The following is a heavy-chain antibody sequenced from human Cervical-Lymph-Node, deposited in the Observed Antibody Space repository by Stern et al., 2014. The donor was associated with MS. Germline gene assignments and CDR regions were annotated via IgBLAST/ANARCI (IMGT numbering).Heavy chain of an antibody. J-gene: IGHJ6*02. Sequence: QLVQSGAEVKKPGASVKVSCKASGYTFTSYYMHWVRQAPGQGLEWMGIINPSGGSTSYAQKFQGRVTMTRDTSTSTVYMELSSLRSEDTAVYYCARGIDVGWYHYYHYGMDVWGQGTTVTVSS. CDR1: GYTFTSYY. CDR3: ARGIDVGWYHYYHYGMDV. CDR2: INPSGGST. D-gene: IGHD2-15*01. V-gene: IGHV1-46*01.